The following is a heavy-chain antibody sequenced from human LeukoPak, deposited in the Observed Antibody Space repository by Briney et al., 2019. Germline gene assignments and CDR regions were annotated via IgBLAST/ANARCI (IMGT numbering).Heavy chain of an antibody. V-gene: IGHV1-69*06. CDR3: ARDRVYGSGGYYRSPFDY. CDR2: IIPIFGTA. J-gene: IGHJ4*02. D-gene: IGHD3-10*01. Sequence: GASVRVSCKASGGTFSSYAISWVRQAPGQGLEWMGGIIPIFGTANYAQKFQGRVTITADKSTSTAYMELSSLRSEDTAVYYCARDRVYGSGGYYRSPFDYWGQGTLVTVSS. CDR1: GGTFSSYA.